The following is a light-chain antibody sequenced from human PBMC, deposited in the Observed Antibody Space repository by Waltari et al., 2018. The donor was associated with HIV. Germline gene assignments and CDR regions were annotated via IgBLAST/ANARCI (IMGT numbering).Light chain of an antibody. J-gene: IGKJ2*01. V-gene: IGKV3-15*01. CDR2: DAS. CDR3: QQFIFWPFT. CDR1: QSVNSY. Sequence: EIVMTQSPATLSVSLGERATLSCRASQSVNSYLAWYQQKPGQAPRLLIYDASTRATGVPARFCGSGSGTEFTLTISTLQSEDFAVYYCQQFIFWPFTFGQGTKLEI.